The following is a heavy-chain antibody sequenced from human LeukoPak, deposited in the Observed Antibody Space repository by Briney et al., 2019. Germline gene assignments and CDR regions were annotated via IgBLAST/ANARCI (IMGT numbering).Heavy chain of an antibody. J-gene: IGHJ4*02. Sequence: GGSLRLSCAASGFSVSNNYMSWVRQAPGKGLEGVSVIYSRGATYYADSVKGRFTISRDNSKNTLYLQMNSLRVEDAAVYYCAARNYWGQGTLVTVSS. V-gene: IGHV3-53*01. CDR1: GFSVSNNY. CDR2: IYSRGAT. CDR3: AARNY. D-gene: IGHD1-14*01.